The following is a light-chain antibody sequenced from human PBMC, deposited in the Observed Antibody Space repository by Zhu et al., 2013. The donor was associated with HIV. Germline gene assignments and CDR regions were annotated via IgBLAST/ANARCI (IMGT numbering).Light chain of an antibody. CDR1: QSVSNY. CDR3: QQYNNWPS. V-gene: IGKV3-11*01. J-gene: IGKJ3*01. CDR2: ATF. Sequence: EIVLTQSPATLSLSPGERATLSCRASQSVSNYLAWYQQKPGQAPRLLIYATFSRATGIPDRFSGSGSGTDFTLTITSLQSEDFATYYCQQYNNWPSFGPGTKVEMK.